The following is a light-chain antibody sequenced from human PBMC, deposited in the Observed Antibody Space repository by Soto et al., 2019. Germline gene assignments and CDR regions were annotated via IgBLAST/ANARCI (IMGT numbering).Light chain of an antibody. CDR1: RSVSSS. V-gene: IGKV3-15*01. Sequence: EVVMTQSPATLSVSPGERATLSCRASRSVSSSLAWYRQRPGQAPRLLIYGASTRATGVPARFSGSGSGTEFTLTIIRLQSTDYEIYYCQQYNDWPPLTFGGRTEVEI. CDR3: QQYNDWPPLT. CDR2: GAS. J-gene: IGKJ4*01.